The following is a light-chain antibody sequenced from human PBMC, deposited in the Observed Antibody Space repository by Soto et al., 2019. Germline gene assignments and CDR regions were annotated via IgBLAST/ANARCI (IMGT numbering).Light chain of an antibody. CDR1: QSVGNN. CDR2: GAS. Sequence: EIVMTQSPATLSVSPGERATLSCRASQSVGNNLAWYQQRPGQAPRVVIYGASTRATGIPERFSGSGSGTDFTLTISRLEPEDFAVYYCQQYGRSPFTFGPGTKVDIK. J-gene: IGKJ3*01. CDR3: QQYGRSPFT. V-gene: IGKV3-20*01.